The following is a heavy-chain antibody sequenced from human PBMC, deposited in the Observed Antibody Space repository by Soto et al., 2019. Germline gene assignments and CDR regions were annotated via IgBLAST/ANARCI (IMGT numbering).Heavy chain of an antibody. V-gene: IGHV3-11*01. CDR2: ISGSGSTT. CDR1: GFTFSDYY. CDR3: ARSSLTYFEF. Sequence: QVHLEESGGGLVKPGGSLRLSCTASGFTFSDYYMNWIRQAPGKGLEWLAYISGSGSTTYYTDSVKGRFAISRDNARTSLYLQINSLRVEDSAVYYCARSSLTYFEFWGQGTLVTVSS. J-gene: IGHJ4*02.